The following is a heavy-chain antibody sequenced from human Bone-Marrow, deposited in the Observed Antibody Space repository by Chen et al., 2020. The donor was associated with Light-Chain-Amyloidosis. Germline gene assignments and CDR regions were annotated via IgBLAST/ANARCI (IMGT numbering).Heavy chain of an antibody. D-gene: IGHD5-12*01. CDR3: ARRRDGYNFDY. CDR2: IYPDDSDA. J-gene: IGHJ4*02. V-gene: IGHV5-51*01. CDR1: GYTFPNYW. Sequence: EVQLEQSGPEVKQPGESLKISCTGSGYTFPNYWIGWVRQMPGKGLEWMGVIYPDDSDARYSPSFEGQVTISADKSITTAYLQWRSLKASDTAMYYCARRRDGYNFDYWGQGTLVTVSS.